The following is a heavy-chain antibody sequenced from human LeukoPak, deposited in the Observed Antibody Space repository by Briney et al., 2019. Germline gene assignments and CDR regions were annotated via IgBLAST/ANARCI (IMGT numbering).Heavy chain of an antibody. CDR2: IYYSGNT. J-gene: IGHJ6*03. V-gene: IGHV4-59*01. CDR1: GGSISSYY. D-gene: IGHD6-13*01. CDR3: ARVVNSSWDYYYYMDV. Sequence: SETLSLTCTVSGGSISSYYWSWIRQPPGKGLEWIGYIYYSGNTNYNPSLKSRVTISVDTSKNQFSLKLSSVTAADTAVYYCARVVNSSWDYYYYMDVWGKGTTVTISS.